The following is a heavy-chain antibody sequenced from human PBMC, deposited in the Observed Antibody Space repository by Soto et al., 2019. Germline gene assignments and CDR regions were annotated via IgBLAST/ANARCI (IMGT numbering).Heavy chain of an antibody. D-gene: IGHD6-25*01. Sequence: PSETLSLTCPVYGACISGHYWIWIRQPPGEVMEWIGYIFYSVSTTYNNNPTLRSRVSISVETSKTHSYLRLCYGTAADTAVYYSARVGRSGWALEHWGKRNMVSASS. CDR2: IFYSVSTTY. J-gene: IGHJ1*01. CDR1: GACISGHY. V-gene: IGHV4-59*11. CDR3: ARVGRSGWALEH.